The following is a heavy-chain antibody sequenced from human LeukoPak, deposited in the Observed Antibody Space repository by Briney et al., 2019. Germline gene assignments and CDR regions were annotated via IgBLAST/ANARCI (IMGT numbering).Heavy chain of an antibody. CDR3: ARDDPRIAATDH. CDR1: GFTFSSYG. D-gene: IGHD6-6*01. J-gene: IGHJ4*02. CDR2: IWYDGSNK. Sequence: GGSLRLSCAASGFTFSSYGMHWVRQAPGKGLEWVAVIWYDGSNKYYADSVKGRFTISRDNSKNTLYLQMNSLRAEDTAVYYCARDDPRIAATDHWGQGTLVTVSS. V-gene: IGHV3-33*01.